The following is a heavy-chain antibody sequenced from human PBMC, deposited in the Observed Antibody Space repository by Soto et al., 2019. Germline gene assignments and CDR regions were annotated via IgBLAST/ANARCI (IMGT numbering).Heavy chain of an antibody. Sequence: QVQLVQSGAEVKKPGSSVKVSCKASGGTFSSYAISWVRQAPGQGLEWMGGISPIFGTANYAQKFQGRVTITADESTSTAYMELSSLRSEDTPVYYCARLTPGIAAAGTGGNWFDPWGQGTLVTVSS. CDR2: ISPIFGTA. J-gene: IGHJ5*02. CDR1: GGTFSSYA. CDR3: ARLTPGIAAAGTGGNWFDP. V-gene: IGHV1-69*01. D-gene: IGHD6-13*01.